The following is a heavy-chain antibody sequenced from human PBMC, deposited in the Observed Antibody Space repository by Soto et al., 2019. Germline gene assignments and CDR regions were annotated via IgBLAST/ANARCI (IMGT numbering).Heavy chain of an antibody. Sequence: GGALRLSCLASGFSFNRFNMNWIRRAPGRGLEWGASISVSGDNIYYGDSVQGRFTISRDNSKRSVFLDLSSLRVEDTAVYYCARDLGLLKSLFDYWGQGTLVTV. V-gene: IGHV3-21*01. CDR3: ARDLGLLKSLFDY. CDR1: GFSFNRFN. J-gene: IGHJ4*02. D-gene: IGHD3-16*01. CDR2: ISVSGDNI.